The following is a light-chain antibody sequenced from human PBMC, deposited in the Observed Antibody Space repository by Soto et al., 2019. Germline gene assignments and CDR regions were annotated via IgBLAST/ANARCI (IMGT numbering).Light chain of an antibody. CDR2: EGT. CDR1: SSDFGNYNL. V-gene: IGLV2-23*01. J-gene: IGLJ3*02. CDR3: CSYAGSSTFV. Sequence: QSALTQPASMSGSPGQSITISCTGTSSDFGNYNLVSWYQQRPGKAPKLIIYEGTKRPSGVSSRFSGSKSGNTASLTISGLQAEDEADYHCCSYAGSSTFVFGGGTKVTVL.